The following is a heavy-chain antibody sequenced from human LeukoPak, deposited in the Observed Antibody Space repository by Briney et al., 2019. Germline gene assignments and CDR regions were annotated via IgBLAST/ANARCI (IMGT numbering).Heavy chain of an antibody. CDR3: ARTIAVAGNAIFDP. V-gene: IGHV5-51*01. Sequence: GESLKISFKGSGYSFTSYWIGWVRQMPGKGLKWMGIIYPGDSDTRYSPSFQGQVTISADKSISTAYLQWSSLKASDAAMYYCARTIAVAGNAIFDPWGQGTLVTVSS. J-gene: IGHJ5*02. D-gene: IGHD6-19*01. CDR1: GYSFTSYW. CDR2: IYPGDSDT.